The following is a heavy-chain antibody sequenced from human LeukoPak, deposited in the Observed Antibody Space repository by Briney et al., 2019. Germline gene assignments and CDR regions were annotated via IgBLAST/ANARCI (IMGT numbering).Heavy chain of an antibody. J-gene: IGHJ5*02. V-gene: IGHV4-39*07. CDR2: IYYSGST. Sequence: SETLSLTCTVSGGSISSSSYYWGWIRQPPGKGLEWIGSIYYSGSTYYNPSLKSRVTISVDTSKNQFSLKLSSVTAADTAVYYCARVGRVVPAAIEYWFDPWGQGTLVTVSS. D-gene: IGHD2-2*01. CDR1: GGSISSSSYY. CDR3: ARVGRVVPAAIEYWFDP.